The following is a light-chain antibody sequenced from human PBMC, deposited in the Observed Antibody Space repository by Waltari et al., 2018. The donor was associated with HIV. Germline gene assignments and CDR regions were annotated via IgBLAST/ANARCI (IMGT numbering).Light chain of an antibody. CDR3: AAWDDSLNGWV. J-gene: IGLJ3*02. CDR1: SSNIGSNT. Sequence: QSVLTQPPSASGTPGQRVTISCSGSSSNIGSNTVNWYHQLPGTAPKLLSYTNNRRPSGVPDRFSGSKSGTSASLAISGLQSEDEADYYCAAWDDSLNGWVFGGGTKLTVL. V-gene: IGLV1-44*01. CDR2: TNN.